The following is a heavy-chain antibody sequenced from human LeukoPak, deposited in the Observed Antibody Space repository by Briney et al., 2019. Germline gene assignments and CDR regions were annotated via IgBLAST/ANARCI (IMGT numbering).Heavy chain of an antibody. CDR3: ARRAAAGPEFDY. V-gene: IGHV1-69*06. Sequence: APVKVSCKASGGTFSSYAISWVRQAPGQGLEWMGGIIPIFGTANYAQKFQGRVTITADKSTSTAYMELSSLRSEDTAVYYCARRAAAGPEFDYWGQGTLVTVSS. CDR2: IIPIFGTA. D-gene: IGHD6-13*01. CDR1: GGTFSSYA. J-gene: IGHJ4*02.